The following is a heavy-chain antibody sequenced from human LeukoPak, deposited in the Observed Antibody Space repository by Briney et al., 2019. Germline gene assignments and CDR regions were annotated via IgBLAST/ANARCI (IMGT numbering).Heavy chain of an antibody. Sequence: ASVRVSCKFSGSALSKISIDWVRQAPGKGLEWMGTVGHEDGTTIHAQKFQGRFNMTVDTATDTAYMEMSSLMSEDTAMYYCATGAIVFDFWGQGTLVTVSS. V-gene: IGHV1-24*01. CDR3: ATGAIVFDF. D-gene: IGHD3-22*01. CDR1: GSALSKIS. CDR2: VGHEDGTT. J-gene: IGHJ4*02.